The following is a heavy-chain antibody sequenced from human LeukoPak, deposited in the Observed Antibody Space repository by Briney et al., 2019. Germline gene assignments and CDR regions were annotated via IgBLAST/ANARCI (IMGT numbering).Heavy chain of an antibody. Sequence: GASVKVSCKASGYTFTSYYMHWVRQAPGQGLEWVGIINASGGSTSYAQKFQGRVTMTRDTSTSTVYMELSSLRSEDTAVYYCAIPPFSSSWSEYYYYYGMDVWGQGTTVTVSS. CDR2: INASGGST. J-gene: IGHJ6*02. V-gene: IGHV1-46*01. D-gene: IGHD6-13*01. CDR3: AIPPFSSSWSEYYYYYGMDV. CDR1: GYTFTSYY.